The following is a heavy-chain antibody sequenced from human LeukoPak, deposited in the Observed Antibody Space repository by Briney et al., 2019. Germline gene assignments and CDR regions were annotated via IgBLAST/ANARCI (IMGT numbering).Heavy chain of an antibody. D-gene: IGHD2-15*01. CDR1: GGSISSFY. Sequence: SETLSLTCTVSGGSISSFYWSWFYWSWIRQPPGKGLEWIGYIYFSGSTNYNPSLKSRVTISVDTSKNQFSLKLSSVTAADTAVYYCARASCGGSCYYSFRRSGRLYYFDYWGQGTLVTVSS. J-gene: IGHJ4*02. CDR3: ARASCGGSCYYSFRRSGRLYYFDY. V-gene: IGHV4-59*12. CDR2: IYFSGST.